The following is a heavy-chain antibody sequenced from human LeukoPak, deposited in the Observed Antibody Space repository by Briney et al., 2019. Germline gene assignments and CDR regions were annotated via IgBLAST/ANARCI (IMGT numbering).Heavy chain of an antibody. CDR1: GFTFSSYG. CDR3: AKDKSIAVAGTAEIDY. CDR2: ISYDGSEK. D-gene: IGHD6-19*01. J-gene: IGHJ4*02. Sequence: PGGSLRLSCAASGFTFSSYGMHWVRQAPGKGLEWVAVISYDGSEKYYADSVQGRFTISRDNSKNTLSLQMNSLRAEDTAVFYCAKDKSIAVAGTAEIDYWGQGTLVTVSS. V-gene: IGHV3-30*18.